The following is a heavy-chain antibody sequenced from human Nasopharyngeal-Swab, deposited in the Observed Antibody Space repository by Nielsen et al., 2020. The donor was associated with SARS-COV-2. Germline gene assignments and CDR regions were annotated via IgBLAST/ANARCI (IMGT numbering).Heavy chain of an antibody. J-gene: IGHJ6*02. CDR3: ARSHKGYSYGYTNYYGMDV. Sequence: GESLKISCAASGFTFSGYYMSWIRQAPGKGLEWVSYISSSVRTIYYADSVKGRFTISRDNAKNSLYLQMNSLRAEDTAVYYCARSHKGYSYGYTNYYGMDVWGQGTTGTVSS. CDR1: GFTFSGYY. D-gene: IGHD5-18*01. CDR2: ISSSVRTI. V-gene: IGHV3-11*01.